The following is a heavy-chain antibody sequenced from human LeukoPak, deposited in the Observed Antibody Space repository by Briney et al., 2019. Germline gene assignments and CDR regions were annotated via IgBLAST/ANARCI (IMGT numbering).Heavy chain of an antibody. V-gene: IGHV3-21*01. CDR1: GFTFSSYS. CDR2: ISSSSSYI. Sequence: GGSLRLSCAASGFTFSSYSMNWVRQTPGKGLEWVSSISSSSSYIYYADSVKGRFTISRDNAKNSLYLQMNSLRAEDTAVYYYARALAGYGMDVWGQGTTVTVSS. CDR3: ARALAGYGMDV. D-gene: IGHD3-3*02. J-gene: IGHJ6*02.